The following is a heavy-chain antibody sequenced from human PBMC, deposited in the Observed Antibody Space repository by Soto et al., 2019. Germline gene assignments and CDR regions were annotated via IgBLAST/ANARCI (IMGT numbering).Heavy chain of an antibody. CDR1: GFTFSSYS. CDR2: ISSSSSYI. CDR3: ARDRSLVVAYYYFGY. V-gene: IGHV3-21*01. J-gene: IGHJ4*02. Sequence: GGSLRLSCAASGFTFSSYSMNWVRQAPGKGLEWVSSISSSSSYIYYADSVKGRFTISRDNAKNSLYLQMNSLRAEDTAVYYCARDRSLVVAYYYFGYWGQGTLVAVSS. D-gene: IGHD3-22*01.